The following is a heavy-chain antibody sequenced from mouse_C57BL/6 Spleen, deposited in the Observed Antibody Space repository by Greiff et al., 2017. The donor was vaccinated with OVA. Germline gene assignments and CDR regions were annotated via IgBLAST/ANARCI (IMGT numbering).Heavy chain of an antibody. V-gene: IGHV1-18*01. J-gene: IGHJ4*01. D-gene: IGHD2-3*01. Sequence: EVQLQQSGPELVKPGASVKIPCKASGSTFTDYNMDWVKQSHGKSLEWIGDINPNNGGTIYNQKFKGKATLTVDKSSSTAYMELRSLTSEDTAVYYCARYERLLRSYAMDYWGQGTSVTVSS. CDR1: GSTFTDYN. CDR2: INPNNGGT. CDR3: ARYERLLRSYAMDY.